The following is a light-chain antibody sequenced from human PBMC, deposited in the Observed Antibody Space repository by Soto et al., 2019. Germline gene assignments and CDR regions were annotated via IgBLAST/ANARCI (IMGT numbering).Light chain of an antibody. Sequence: DIPLTQSPSTLSGSVAERVNIXWRASQTISSWLAWYQQKPGKAPKLLIYKASTLKSGVPSRFSGSGSGTEFTLTISSLQPDDFATYYCQHYNSYSEAFGQGTKVDIK. CDR2: KAS. J-gene: IGKJ1*01. V-gene: IGKV1-5*03. CDR3: QHYNSYSEA. CDR1: QTISSW.